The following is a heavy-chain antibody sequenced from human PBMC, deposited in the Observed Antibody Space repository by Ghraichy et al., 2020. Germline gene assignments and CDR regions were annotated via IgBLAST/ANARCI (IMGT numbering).Heavy chain of an antibody. Sequence: ASVKVSCKASGYTFTGYYMHWVRQAPGQGLEWMGWINPNSGGTNYAQKFQGWVTMTRDTSISNAYMELSRLGSDETAVYYCARDLRPTYSSSSRYYGMDVWGQGTTVTVSS. J-gene: IGHJ6*02. D-gene: IGHD6-6*01. CDR2: INPNSGGT. CDR3: ARDLRPTYSSSSRYYGMDV. CDR1: GYTFTGYY. V-gene: IGHV1-2*04.